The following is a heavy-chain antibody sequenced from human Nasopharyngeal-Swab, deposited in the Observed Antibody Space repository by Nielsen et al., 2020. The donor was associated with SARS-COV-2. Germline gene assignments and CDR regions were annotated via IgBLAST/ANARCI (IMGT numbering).Heavy chain of an antibody. CDR1: GGSFNGFY. V-gene: IGHV4-34*01. D-gene: IGHD5-24*01. CDR3: ARAGRVGDAYTGLDV. Sequence: SETLSLTCSVSGGSFNGFYWNWIRQAPGKGLEWIGEINHNERTNYNQSLKSRIAMLVDTSNNQVSLKVSSVSAGDTAVYYCARAGRVGDAYTGLDVWGPGTTVTVSS. CDR2: INHNERT. J-gene: IGHJ6*02.